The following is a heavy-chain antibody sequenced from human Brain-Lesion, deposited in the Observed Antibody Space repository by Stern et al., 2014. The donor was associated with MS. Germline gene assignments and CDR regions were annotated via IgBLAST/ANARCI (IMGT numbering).Heavy chain of an antibody. CDR1: GYTLTELS. CDR2: FDPEDGET. V-gene: IGHV1-24*01. CDR3: ATLSPGAGGNYYRHFDY. D-gene: IGHD1-26*01. Sequence: VQLLESGAEVKKPGASVKVSCKVSGYTLTELSMHWVRQAPRKGLEWMGGFDPEDGETIYAQKFQGRVTMTEDTSTDAAYMELSGLRSEDTAVYYCATLSPGAGGNYYRHFDYWGQGTLVTVSS. J-gene: IGHJ4*02.